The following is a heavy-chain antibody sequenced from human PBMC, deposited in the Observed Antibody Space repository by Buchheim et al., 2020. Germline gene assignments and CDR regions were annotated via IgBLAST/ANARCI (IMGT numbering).Heavy chain of an antibody. D-gene: IGHD3-9*01. CDR2: IKSDGSGT. CDR3: AKVLGILTVYYYYGMDV. J-gene: IGHJ6*02. Sequence: EVQLLESGGGLVRPGGSLRLSCAASGFTFSNHWMHWVRQGPGKGLLWVSRIKSDGSGTTYADSVKGRFTISRDNSKNTLYLQMNSLRAEDTAVYYCAKVLGILTVYYYYGMDVWGQGTT. V-gene: IGHV3-74*03. CDR1: GFTFSNHW.